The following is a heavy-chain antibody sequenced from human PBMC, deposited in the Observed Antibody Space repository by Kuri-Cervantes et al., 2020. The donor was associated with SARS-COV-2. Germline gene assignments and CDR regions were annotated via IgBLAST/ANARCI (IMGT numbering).Heavy chain of an antibody. CDR2: IYHSGST. CDR1: GYSISSGYY. D-gene: IGHD2-2*01. CDR3: ARQGGIVVVPAAL. V-gene: IGHV4-38-2*01. Sequence: SETLSLTCAVSGYSISSGYYWGWIRQPPGKGLEWIGSIYHSGSTYYNPSLKSRVTISVDTSKSQFSLKLSSVTAADTAVYYCARQGGIVVVPAALWGQGTLVTVSS. J-gene: IGHJ4*02.